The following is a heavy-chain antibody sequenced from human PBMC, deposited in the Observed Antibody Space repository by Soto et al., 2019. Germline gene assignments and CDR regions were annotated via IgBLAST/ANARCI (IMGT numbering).Heavy chain of an antibody. Sequence: ASVKVSCKASGYTFTSYGISWVRQAPGQGLEWMGWISAYNGNTNYAQKLQGRVTMTTDTSTSTAYMELRSLRSDDTAVYYCARAYCGGDCYRNWFDPWGQGTLVTSPQ. CDR3: ARAYCGGDCYRNWFDP. V-gene: IGHV1-18*04. J-gene: IGHJ5*02. CDR2: ISAYNGNT. CDR1: GYTFTSYG. D-gene: IGHD2-21*02.